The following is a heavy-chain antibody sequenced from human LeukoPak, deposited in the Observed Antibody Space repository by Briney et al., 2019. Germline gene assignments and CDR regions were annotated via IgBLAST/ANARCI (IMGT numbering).Heavy chain of an antibody. D-gene: IGHD5-12*01. CDR2: FSDSGGST. V-gene: IGHV3-23*01. CDR3: AKGRSGYDY. CDR1: GFTFSSYA. Sequence: PGGSLRLSCATFGFTFSSYAMSWVRQAPGKGLEWVSTFSDSGGSTYYADSVKGRFTISRDNSKNTPYLQMNSLRAEDTAVYYCAKGRSGYDYWGQGTLVTVSS. J-gene: IGHJ4*02.